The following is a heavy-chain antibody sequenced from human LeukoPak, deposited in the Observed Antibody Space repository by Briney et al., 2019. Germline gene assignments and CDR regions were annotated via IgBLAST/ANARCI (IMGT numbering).Heavy chain of an antibody. J-gene: IGHJ5*02. CDR1: GGSFSGYY. CDR3: ARGRAYQLGNWFDP. Sequence: PSETLSLTCAVYGGSFSGYYWSWIRQPPGKGLEWIGEINHSGSTNYNPSLKSRVTISVDTSKNQFSLKLSSVTAADTAVYYCARGRAYQLGNWFDPWGQGTLVTVSS. D-gene: IGHD2-2*01. CDR2: INHSGST. V-gene: IGHV4-34*01.